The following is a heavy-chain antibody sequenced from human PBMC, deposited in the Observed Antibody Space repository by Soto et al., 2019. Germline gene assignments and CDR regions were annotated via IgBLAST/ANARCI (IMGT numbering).Heavy chain of an antibody. Sequence: SETLSLTCAVSGGSIGSGGYSWSWIRQPPGKGLEWIGYIYHSGSTYYNPSLKSRVTISVDRSKNQFPLKLSSVTAADTAVYYCAREVVAATNWFDPWGQGTLVTVSS. CDR1: GGSIGSGGYS. V-gene: IGHV4-30-2*01. J-gene: IGHJ5*02. CDR3: AREVVAATNWFDP. CDR2: IYHSGST. D-gene: IGHD2-15*01.